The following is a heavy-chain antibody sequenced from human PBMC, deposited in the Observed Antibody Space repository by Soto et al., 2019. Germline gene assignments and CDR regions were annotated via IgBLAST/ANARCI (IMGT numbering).Heavy chain of an antibody. CDR1: GFTFSNYW. CDR3: ARGRRVEDSSGYDPFDY. Sequence: EVQLVESGGGLVQPGGSLRLSCATSGFTFSNYWMHWVRQAPGKGLVWVSRINSDGSSTNYADSVKGRFTISRDNARNTLYLQMNSLRAEDTAVYHCARGRRVEDSSGYDPFDYWGQGTVVTVSS. CDR2: INSDGSST. V-gene: IGHV3-74*01. J-gene: IGHJ4*02. D-gene: IGHD3-22*01.